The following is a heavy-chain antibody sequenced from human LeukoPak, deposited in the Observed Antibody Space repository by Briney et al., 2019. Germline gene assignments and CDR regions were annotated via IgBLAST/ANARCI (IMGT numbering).Heavy chain of an antibody. CDR3: ARGTLNYSYLMDV. V-gene: IGHV1-3*01. Sequence: ASVTVSCKASGYTFTNYLMHWVRQAPGQRLEWMGWINAGNGNTKYSQKFQGRVTITRDTSASTAYMELSSPRSEDTAVYYCARGTLNYSYLMDVWGQGTTVTVSS. CDR2: INAGNGNT. D-gene: IGHD3-16*01. J-gene: IGHJ6*02. CDR1: GYTFTNYL.